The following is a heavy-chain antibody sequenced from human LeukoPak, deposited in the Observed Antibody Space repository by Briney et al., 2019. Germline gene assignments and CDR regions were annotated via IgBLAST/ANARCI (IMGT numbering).Heavy chain of an antibody. CDR3: ARDIGDYDFWSGYGMEV. CDR2: INPNSGGT. Sequence: ASVKVSSKASGYTFTAFYIYWVRQAPGQGLEWMAWINPNSGGTNYTQKFQGRATMTSDTSIATAYMELRRLKSDDTAVYYCARDIGDYDFWSGYGMEVWGQGTTVTVSS. CDR1: GYTFTAFY. J-gene: IGHJ6*02. V-gene: IGHV1-2*02. D-gene: IGHD3-3*01.